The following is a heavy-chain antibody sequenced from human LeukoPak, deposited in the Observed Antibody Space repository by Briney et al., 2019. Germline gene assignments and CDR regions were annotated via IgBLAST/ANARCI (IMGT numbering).Heavy chain of an antibody. CDR1: EFTLSSYS. Sequence: GGSLRLSCAGSEFTLSSYSMHWVRQAPGKGREWVSSISGSSDDLYYADSVKGRFTFSRDNSKNSLYLQMKRLRAEDTALYYCARRGYHDYSGFDYWGPGTLVTVSS. CDR3: ARRGYHDYSGFDY. CDR2: ISGSSDDL. D-gene: IGHD1-26*01. V-gene: IGHV3-21*06. J-gene: IGHJ4*02.